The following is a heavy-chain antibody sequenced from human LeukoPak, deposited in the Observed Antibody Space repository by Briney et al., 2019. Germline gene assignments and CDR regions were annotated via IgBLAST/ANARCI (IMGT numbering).Heavy chain of an antibody. D-gene: IGHD5-18*01. CDR2: ISGDGGST. Sequence: GGSLRLSCAASGFTFDDYAMHWVRQAPGKGLEWVSLISGDGGSTYYADSVKGRFTISRDNSKNSLYLQMNCLRTEDTALYYCAKEHLDTAMVRYYYYYYYMDVWGKGTTVTVSS. J-gene: IGHJ6*03. CDR3: AKEHLDTAMVRYYYYYYYMDV. V-gene: IGHV3-43*02. CDR1: GFTFDDYA.